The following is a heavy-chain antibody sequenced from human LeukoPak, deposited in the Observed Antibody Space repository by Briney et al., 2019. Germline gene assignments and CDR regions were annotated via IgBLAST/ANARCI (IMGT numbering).Heavy chain of an antibody. J-gene: IGHJ4*02. CDR2: ISYDGSNK. CDR1: GFTFNSYA. D-gene: IGHD3-9*01. V-gene: IGHV3-30*04. CDR3: ARGLHYDILTGYLQFDY. Sequence: GRSLRLSCAASGFTFNSYAMHWVRQAPGKGLEWVAVISYDGSNKYYADSVKGRFTISRDNSKNTLYLQMNSLRAEDTAVYYCARGLHYDILTGYLQFDYWGQGTLVTVCS.